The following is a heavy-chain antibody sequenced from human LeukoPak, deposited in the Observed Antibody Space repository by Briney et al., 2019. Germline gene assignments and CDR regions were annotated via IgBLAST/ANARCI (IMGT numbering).Heavy chain of an antibody. D-gene: IGHD3-22*01. V-gene: IGHV3-7*03. CDR1: GFTFSSYW. CDR3: APPLDYYDSSGYHQGGD. CDR2: IKQDGSKK. Sequence: GGSLRLSCAASGFTFSSYWMTWVRQAPGKGLEWVANIKQDGSKKNYVDSVKGRFTISRDNAKNSLYLQMNSLRAEDTAVYYCAPPLDYYDSSGYHQGGDWGQGTLVTVS. J-gene: IGHJ4*02.